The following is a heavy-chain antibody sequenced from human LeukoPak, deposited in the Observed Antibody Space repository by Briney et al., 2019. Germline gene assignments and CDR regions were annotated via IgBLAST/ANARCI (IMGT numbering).Heavy chain of an antibody. D-gene: IGHD6-13*01. CDR2: IFYSGST. J-gene: IGHJ6*03. V-gene: IGHV4-39*07. CDR3: AGTDPYYYYYYMDV. CDR1: SGSISTSNYY. Sequence: SETLSLTCTVSSGSISTSNYYWGWVRQPPGKALEWIGNIFYSGSTYYSPSLKSRVTISLDTSRNQFSLKLSSVTAADTAVYYCAGTDPYYYYYYMDVWGKETTVTISS.